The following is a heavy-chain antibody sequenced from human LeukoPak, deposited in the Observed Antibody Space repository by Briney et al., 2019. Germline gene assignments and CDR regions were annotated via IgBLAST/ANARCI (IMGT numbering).Heavy chain of an antibody. J-gene: IGHJ4*02. CDR2: IYWDGDK. Sequence: SGPTLVNPTQTLTLTCTFSGFSLSTSGVGVGWIRQPPGKALEWLALIYWDGDKRYSPSLKSRLTITKDTSKNQVVLTMTNMDPVDTATYYCAHRIHCSSTSCPHSLFDYWGQGTLVTVSS. CDR1: GFSLSTSGVG. V-gene: IGHV2-5*02. CDR3: AHRIHCSSTSCPHSLFDY. D-gene: IGHD2-2*01.